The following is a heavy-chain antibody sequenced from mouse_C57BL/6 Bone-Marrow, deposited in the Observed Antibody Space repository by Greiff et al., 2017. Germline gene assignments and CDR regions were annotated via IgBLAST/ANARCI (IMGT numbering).Heavy chain of an antibody. V-gene: IGHV1-69*01. CDR2: IDPSDSYT. CDR3: ATYYGQGSWVAY. D-gene: IGHD2-10*01. Sequence: QVQLQQPGAELVMPGASVKLSCKASGYTFTSYWMHWVKQRPGQGLEWIGEIDPSDSYTNYNQKFKGKSTLTVDKSSSTAYMQLSSLTSEDSAVYYCATYYGQGSWVAYWGQGTLVTVSA. CDR1: GYTFTSYW. J-gene: IGHJ3*01.